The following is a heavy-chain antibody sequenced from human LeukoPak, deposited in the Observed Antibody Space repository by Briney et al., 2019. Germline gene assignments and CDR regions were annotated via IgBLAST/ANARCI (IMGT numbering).Heavy chain of an antibody. CDR1: GITFSNYN. J-gene: IGHJ5*02. V-gene: IGHV3-21*01. CDR3: ASLFPWFDP. CDR2: ITSSSSYT. Sequence: PGGSLRLSCAAPGITFSNYNMNWVRQAPGKGLEWISSITSSSSYTFYADSVKGRFTISRDNAKNSLYLQMNSLRVEDTAVYYCASLFPWFDPWGQGTLVTVSS.